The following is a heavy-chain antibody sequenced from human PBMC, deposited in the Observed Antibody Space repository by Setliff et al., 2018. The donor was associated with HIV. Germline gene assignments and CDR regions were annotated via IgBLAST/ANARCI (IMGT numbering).Heavy chain of an antibody. CDR2: IVYSGRT. CDR1: GDSIISGGYY. J-gene: IGHJ6*04. Sequence: SETLSLTCTVPGDSIISGGYYWSWIRQHPGKGLEWIGYIVYSGRTYYNPSLKSRVSISVDASKNQFSLRLSSVTAADTAVYYCARDEIGVWGKGTTVTVSS. V-gene: IGHV4-31*03. CDR3: ARDEIGV.